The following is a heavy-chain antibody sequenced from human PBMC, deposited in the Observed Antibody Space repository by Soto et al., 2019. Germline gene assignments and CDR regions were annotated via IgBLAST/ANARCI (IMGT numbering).Heavy chain of an antibody. CDR2: NYYSGST. J-gene: IGHJ3*01. D-gene: IGHD6-19*01. CDR1: GGSFSSSSYY. CDR3: PRVEWVAGVSVM. V-gene: IGHV4-39*01. Sequence: QLQLQESAPGLVKPSETLSLTCTVSGGSFSSSSYYWGWIRQPRGKGLEWIGSNYYSGSTYYVPSLKSLVIMSVVSSMSPFSLHLSSVTVVNAAVYYCPRVEWVAGVSVMWGEGTIVTVSS.